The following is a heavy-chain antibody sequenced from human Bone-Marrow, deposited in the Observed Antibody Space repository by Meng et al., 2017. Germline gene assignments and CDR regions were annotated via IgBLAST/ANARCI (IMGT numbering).Heavy chain of an antibody. CDR1: GASISNADYY. CDR2: IYYSGST. D-gene: IGHD3-22*01. Sequence: QVQLQESGPGLVKPSQTLSLTCTVSGASISNADYYWSWIRQPPGKGLEWIGYIYYSGSTYYNPSLRSRVVISVDTSKNQFSLKLNAVTAADTAVYYCARVTQDYDLPRWFDYWGQGTLVTVSS. CDR3: ARVTQDYDLPRWFDY. J-gene: IGHJ4*02. V-gene: IGHV4-30-4*08.